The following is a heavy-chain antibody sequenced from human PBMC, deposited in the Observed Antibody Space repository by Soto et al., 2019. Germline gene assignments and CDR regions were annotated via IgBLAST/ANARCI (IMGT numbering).Heavy chain of an antibody. CDR1: GFTFSSYD. CDR2: IGTAGDT. D-gene: IGHD3-22*01. V-gene: IGHV3-13*04. Sequence: GGSLRLSCAASGFTFSSYDMQWVRQATGKGLEWVSAIGTAGDTYYPGSVKGRFTISRENAKNSLYLQMNSLRAGDTAVYYCARSPPGGYHYYYGMDVWGQGT. CDR3: ARSPPGGYHYYYGMDV. J-gene: IGHJ6*02.